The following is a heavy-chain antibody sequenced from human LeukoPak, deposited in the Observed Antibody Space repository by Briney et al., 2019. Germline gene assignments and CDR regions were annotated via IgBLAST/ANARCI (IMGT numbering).Heavy chain of an antibody. Sequence: SETLSLTCAVSGYSISSGYYWGWIRQPPGEGLEWIGSIYHSGSTYYNPSLKSRVTISVDTSKNQFSLKLSSVTAADTAVYYCARVSVLWFGELPNGYNWFDPWGQGTLVTVSS. CDR2: IYHSGST. CDR1: GYSISSGYY. V-gene: IGHV4-38-2*01. D-gene: IGHD3-10*01. J-gene: IGHJ5*02. CDR3: ARVSVLWFGELPNGYNWFDP.